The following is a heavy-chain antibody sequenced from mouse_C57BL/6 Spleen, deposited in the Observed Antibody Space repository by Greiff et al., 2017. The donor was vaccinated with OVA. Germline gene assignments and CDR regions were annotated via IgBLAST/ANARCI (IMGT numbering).Heavy chain of an antibody. D-gene: IGHD1-1*01. CDR3: ARDYYGRSYGAY. Sequence: VQLQQPGAELVRPGSSVKLSCKASGYTFTSYWLHWVKQRPIKGLEWIGNIDPSDSATHYNQKFKDKATLTVDKSSSTAYKQLSSLTSEDSAVYYCARDYYGRSYGAYWGQGTLVTVSA. V-gene: IGHV1-52*01. CDR2: IDPSDSAT. J-gene: IGHJ3*01. CDR1: GYTFTSYW.